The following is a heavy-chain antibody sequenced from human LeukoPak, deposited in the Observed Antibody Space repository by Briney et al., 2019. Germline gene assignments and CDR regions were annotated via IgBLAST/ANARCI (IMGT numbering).Heavy chain of an antibody. V-gene: IGHV4-4*07. CDR3: ARGRYCSADICSGGDAFDI. Sequence: PSEALSLTCTVSGGSINNYYWSWIRQPAGKGLEWIGRIYTRGSTNYNPSLKSRVTMSVDTSKNQFSLKLSSVTAADTAVYYCARGRYCSADICSGGDAFDIWGQGTMVSVSS. J-gene: IGHJ3*02. CDR2: IYTRGST. D-gene: IGHD2-15*01. CDR1: GGSINNYY.